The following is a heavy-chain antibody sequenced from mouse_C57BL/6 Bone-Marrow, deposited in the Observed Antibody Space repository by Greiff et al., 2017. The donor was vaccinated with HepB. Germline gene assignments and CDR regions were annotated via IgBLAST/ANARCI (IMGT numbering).Heavy chain of an antibody. V-gene: IGHV5-6*01. Sequence: EVKLMESGGDLVKPGGSLKLSCAASGFTFSSYGMSWVRQTPDKRLEWVATISSGGSYTYYPDSVKGRITISRDNAKNTLYLQMSSLKSEDTAMYYCARQVLPYFDYWGQGTTLTVSS. J-gene: IGHJ2*01. CDR2: ISSGGSYT. D-gene: IGHD1-1*01. CDR3: ARQVLPYFDY. CDR1: GFTFSSYG.